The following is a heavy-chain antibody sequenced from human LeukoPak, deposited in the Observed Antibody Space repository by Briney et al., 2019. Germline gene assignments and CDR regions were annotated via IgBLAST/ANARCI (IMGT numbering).Heavy chain of an antibody. CDR2: IWYDGSRE. J-gene: IGHJ4*02. D-gene: IGHD5-18*01. CDR1: GFSFSSYN. Sequence: GGSKRLSCAASGFSFSSYNVHCVRQAPGKGLEWVALIWYDGSREYYADSVKGRFTISRDNPKNALFLEMSTLRAEDTAVYYCARELSGFSLDKWGQGTLVTVSA. V-gene: IGHV3-30*15. CDR3: ARELSGFSLDK.